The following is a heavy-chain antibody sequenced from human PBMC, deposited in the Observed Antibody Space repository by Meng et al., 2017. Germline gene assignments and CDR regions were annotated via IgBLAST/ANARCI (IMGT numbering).Heavy chain of an antibody. D-gene: IGHD2-8*02. CDR3: ARGVVYAISYFDY. J-gene: IGHJ4*02. Sequence: QLQQSGPGRVTPSQTLSLPCAISGDSVSSNRAARNWIRQSPSRGLEWLGRTYYRSKWYNDYAVSVKSRITINPDTSKNQFSLQLNSVTPEDTAVYYCARGVVYAISYFDYWGQGTLVTVSS. CDR1: GDSVSSNRAA. V-gene: IGHV6-1*01. CDR2: TYYRSKWYN.